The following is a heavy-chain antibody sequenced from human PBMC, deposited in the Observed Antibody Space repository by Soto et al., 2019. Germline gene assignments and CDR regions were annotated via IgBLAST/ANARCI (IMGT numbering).Heavy chain of an antibody. J-gene: IGHJ6*02. CDR1: GGTFSSYA. D-gene: IGHD6-6*01. Sequence: SVKVSCKASGGTFSSYAISWVRQAPGQGLEWMGGIIPIFGTANYAQKFQGRVTITADESTSTAYMELSSLRSEDTAVYYCVSHGLRAARRDYYYYGMDVWGQGTTVTVSS. V-gene: IGHV1-69*13. CDR3: VSHGLRAARRDYYYYGMDV. CDR2: IIPIFGTA.